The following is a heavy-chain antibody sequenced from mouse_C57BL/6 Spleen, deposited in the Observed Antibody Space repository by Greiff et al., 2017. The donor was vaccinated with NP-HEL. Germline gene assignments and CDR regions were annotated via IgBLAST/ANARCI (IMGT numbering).Heavy chain of an antibody. J-gene: IGHJ1*03. CDR2: INPSKGGT. CDR3: AIGDYDEYFDV. Sequence: QVQLKQSGTELVKPGASVKLSCKASGYTFTSYWMHWVKQRPGQGLEWIGNINPSKGGTNYNEKFKSKATLTVDKSSSTAYMQLSSLTSEDSAVYYCAIGDYDEYFDVWGTGTTVTVSS. D-gene: IGHD2-4*01. CDR1: GYTFTSYW. V-gene: IGHV1-53*01.